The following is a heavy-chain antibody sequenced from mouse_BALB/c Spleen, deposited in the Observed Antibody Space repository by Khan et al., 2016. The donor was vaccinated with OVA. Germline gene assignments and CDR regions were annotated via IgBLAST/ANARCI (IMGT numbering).Heavy chain of an antibody. V-gene: IGHV5-6*01. D-gene: IGHD1-1*01. Sequence: EVELVESGGDLVKPGGSLKLSCAASGFTFSTYDMSWVRQTPDKRLEWVATVSTGGSYTYYPDSVMGRFTISRDNAKNTLYLQMSGLKSEDTAMFYCTRLAYYYDSEGFAEWGQGTMVTVSA. CDR1: GFTFSTYD. CDR2: VSTGGSYT. J-gene: IGHJ3*01. CDR3: TRLAYYYDSEGFAE.